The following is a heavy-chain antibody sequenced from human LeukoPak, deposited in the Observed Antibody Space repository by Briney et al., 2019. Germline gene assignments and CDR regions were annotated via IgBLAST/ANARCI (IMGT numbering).Heavy chain of an antibody. D-gene: IGHD1-20*01. CDR3: AREMGYSWNDGLPYYFDY. CDR1: GFTFSSYW. CDR2: INSYGSST. J-gene: IGHJ4*02. V-gene: IGHV3-74*01. Sequence: GGSLRLSCAASGFTFSSYWMHWVRQAPGKGLVWVSRINSYGSSTSYADSVKGRFTISRDNAKNTLDLQMNSLRAEDTAVYYCAREMGYSWNDGLPYYFDYWGQGTLVTVSS.